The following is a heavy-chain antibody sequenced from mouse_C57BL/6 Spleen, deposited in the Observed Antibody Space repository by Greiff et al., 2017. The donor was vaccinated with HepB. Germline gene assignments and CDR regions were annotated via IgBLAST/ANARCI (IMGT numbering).Heavy chain of an antibody. V-gene: IGHV1-80*01. J-gene: IGHJ2*01. CDR1: GYAFSSYW. CDR3: ARNYYGSSSYYFDY. D-gene: IGHD1-1*01. CDR2: IYPGDGDT. Sequence: QVQLQQSGAELVKPGASVKISCKASGYAFSSYWMNWVKQRPGKGLEWIGQIYPGDGDTNYNGKFKGKATLTADKSSSTAYMQLSSLTSEDSAVYFGARNYYGSSSYYFDYWGQGTTLTVSS.